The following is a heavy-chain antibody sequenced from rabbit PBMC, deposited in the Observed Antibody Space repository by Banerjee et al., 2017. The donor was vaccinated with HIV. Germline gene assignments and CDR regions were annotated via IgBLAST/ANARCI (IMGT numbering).Heavy chain of an antibody. J-gene: IGHJ4*01. CDR1: GFSFSSSYY. Sequence: QEQLEESGGDLVQPEGSLTLTCTASGFSFSSSYYMCWVRQAPGKGLEWIGCIYTGYGSTYYASWAKGRFTISKTSSTTVTLQVTSLTAADTATYFCARVAGYAGYGYATPFNLWGQGTLVTVS. CDR2: IYTGYGST. V-gene: IGHV1S45*01. D-gene: IGHD6-1*01. CDR3: ARVAGYAGYGYATPFNL.